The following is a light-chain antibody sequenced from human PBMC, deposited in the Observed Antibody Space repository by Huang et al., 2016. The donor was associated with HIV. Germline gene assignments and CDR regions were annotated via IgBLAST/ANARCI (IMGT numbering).Light chain of an antibody. CDR3: HQYDDWPRT. Sequence: EIVMTQSPATLPVSPGERATLSCRARQSVNTNLAWYQKKFGQAPRLLIYGASTRATGVPARFSGSGSGTNFTLSISGLQSEDFAVYYCHQYDDWPRTFGQGTKVEVK. CDR1: QSVNTN. V-gene: IGKV3-15*01. CDR2: GAS. J-gene: IGKJ1*01.